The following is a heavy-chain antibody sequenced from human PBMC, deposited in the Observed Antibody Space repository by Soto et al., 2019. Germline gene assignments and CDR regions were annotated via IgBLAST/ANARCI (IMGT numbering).Heavy chain of an antibody. CDR1: GASISSFY. V-gene: IGHV4-59*08. CDR3: ARLLLKRGYTFDS. D-gene: IGHD2-15*01. CDR2: IYYSGST. J-gene: IGHJ5*01. Sequence: QVQLQESGPGLVKPSETLSLTCTVSGASISSFYWSWIRQPPGKGLEWIGYIYYSGSTNYNPSLKSRVTISVDTSRNQFSLKLSSVTAADTAVYYCARLLLKRGYTFDSWGQGTLVTVSS.